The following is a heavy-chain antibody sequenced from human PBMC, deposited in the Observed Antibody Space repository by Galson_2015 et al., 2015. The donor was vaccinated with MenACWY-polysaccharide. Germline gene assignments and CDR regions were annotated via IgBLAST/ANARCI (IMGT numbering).Heavy chain of an antibody. CDR3: ARDISYCSGGSCYYYYGMDV. CDR1: GFTFSSYG. Sequence: SLRLSCAASGFTFSSYGMHWVRQAPGKGLEWVAVIWYDGSNKYYADSVKGRFTISRDNSKSTLYLQMNSLRAEDTAVYYCARDISYCSGGSCYYYYGMDVWGQGTTVTVSS. D-gene: IGHD2-15*01. J-gene: IGHJ6*02. CDR2: IWYDGSNK. V-gene: IGHV3-33*01.